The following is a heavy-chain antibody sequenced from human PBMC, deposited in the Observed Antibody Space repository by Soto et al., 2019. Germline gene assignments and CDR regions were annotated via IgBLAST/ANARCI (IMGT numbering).Heavy chain of an antibody. J-gene: IGHJ6*02. V-gene: IGHV1-2*04. Sequence: QVPLVQSGAEVKKPGASVKVSCKASGYTFTGYYMHWVRQAPGQGLEWMGWINPNSGGTNYAQKFQGWVTMTRDTSISTAYMELSRLRSDDTAVYYCARGGAYSGSYHLYYYGMDVWGQGTTVTVSS. CDR3: ARGGAYSGSYHLYYYGMDV. CDR2: INPNSGGT. D-gene: IGHD1-26*01. CDR1: GYTFTGYY.